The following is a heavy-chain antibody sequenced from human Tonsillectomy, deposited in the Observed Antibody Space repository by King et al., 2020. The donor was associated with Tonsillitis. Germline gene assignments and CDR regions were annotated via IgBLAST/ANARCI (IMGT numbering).Heavy chain of an antibody. CDR3: ARGRTVWPNYFDS. D-gene: IGHD5/OR15-5a*01. CDR2: INTNTGNP. CDR1: GYTFTGYT. V-gene: IGHV7-4-1*02. J-gene: IGHJ4*02. Sequence: QLVQSGSELKKPGASVKVSCKTSGYTFTGYTMTWLRQAPGQGLEWMGWINTNTGNPTYDQGFTGRFVFSLDTSVSTAYLQISSLKAEDTAVYYCARGRTVWPNYFDSWGQGTLVTVSS.